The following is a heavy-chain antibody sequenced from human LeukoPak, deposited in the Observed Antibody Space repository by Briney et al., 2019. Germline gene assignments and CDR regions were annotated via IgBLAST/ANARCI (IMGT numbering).Heavy chain of an antibody. V-gene: IGHV3-21*01. CDR3: ARFGSGSYLVDY. D-gene: IGHD3-10*01. Sequence: PGGSLRLSCAASGFTFSSYSMNWVRQAPGKGLEWVSSISSSSSYIYYADSVKGRFTISRDNAKNSLYLQMNSLRAEDPAVYYCARFGSGSYLVDYWGQGTLVTVSS. CDR2: ISSSSSYI. CDR1: GFTFSSYS. J-gene: IGHJ4*02.